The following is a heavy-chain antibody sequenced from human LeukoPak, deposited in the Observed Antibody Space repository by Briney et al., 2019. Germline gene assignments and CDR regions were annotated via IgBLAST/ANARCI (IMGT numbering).Heavy chain of an antibody. Sequence: PGGSLRLSCAASGFTFSDSAMNWVRQAPGKGLEWVSSISSSSNFIYYADSVKGRFTISRDNAKNSLYLQMNSLRAEDTAVYYCARGEEAVAYDYWGQGTLVTVSS. CDR2: ISSSSNFI. D-gene: IGHD6-19*01. CDR3: ARGEEAVAYDY. V-gene: IGHV3-21*01. CDR1: GFTFSDSA. J-gene: IGHJ4*02.